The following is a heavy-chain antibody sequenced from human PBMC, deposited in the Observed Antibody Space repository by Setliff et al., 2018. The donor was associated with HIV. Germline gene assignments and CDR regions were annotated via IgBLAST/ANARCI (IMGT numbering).Heavy chain of an antibody. Sequence: SVKVSCKASGGSSRTYSINWVRQAPGQGLEWMGQFIAVLDITSYAQKFQGRLTITADEYTSTMYMELSSLRSDDTAVYYCAGPRGDEAFDIWGQGTMVTVSS. J-gene: IGHJ3*02. CDR1: GGSSRTYS. CDR3: AGPRGDEAFDI. D-gene: IGHD3-10*01. CDR2: FIAVLDIT. V-gene: IGHV1-69*10.